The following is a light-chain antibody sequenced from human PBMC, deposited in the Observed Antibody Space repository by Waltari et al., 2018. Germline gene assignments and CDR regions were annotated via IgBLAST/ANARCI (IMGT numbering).Light chain of an antibody. CDR2: EVS. V-gene: IGLV2-14*01. CDR3: SSYTTSSAPGV. Sequence: QSALTQPASVSGSPGQSITISCPGTDSDVGPYDFVSWYQQHPGQAPHLIIYEVSNRPSGISNRFSASKSGNTASLTISGLQAEDEADYYCSSYTTSSAPGVFGTGTRVTVL. CDR1: DSDVGPYDF. J-gene: IGLJ1*01.